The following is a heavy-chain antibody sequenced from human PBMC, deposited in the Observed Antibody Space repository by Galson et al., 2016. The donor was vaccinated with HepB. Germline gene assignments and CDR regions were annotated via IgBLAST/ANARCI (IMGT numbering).Heavy chain of an antibody. CDR2: DSMDGRRK. CDR1: GFTFSNYG. Sequence: SLRLSCAASGFTFSNYGMHWVRQAPGKGLEWVAADSMDGRRKFYADAVKGRFTISRDSANNMLFLQMSSLRDDDTAVYYCAKRHEYCPPVGCSVDYWGQGTLVSVSS. V-gene: IGHV3-30*18. CDR3: AKRHEYCPPVGCSVDY. J-gene: IGHJ4*02. D-gene: IGHD2/OR15-2a*01.